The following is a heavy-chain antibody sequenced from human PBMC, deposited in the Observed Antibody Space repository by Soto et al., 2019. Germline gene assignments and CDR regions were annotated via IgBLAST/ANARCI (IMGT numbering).Heavy chain of an antibody. CDR2: IKSKTDGGTT. D-gene: IGHD6-19*01. Sequence: GGSLRLSCAASGFTFSNAWMNWVRQAPGKGLEWVGRIKSKTDGGTTDYAAPVKGRLTISRDDSKNTLHLQMNSLKTEDTAVYYCTTDLTVASLDYWGQGTLVTVSS. J-gene: IGHJ4*02. CDR1: GFTFSNAW. CDR3: TTDLTVASLDY. V-gene: IGHV3-15*07.